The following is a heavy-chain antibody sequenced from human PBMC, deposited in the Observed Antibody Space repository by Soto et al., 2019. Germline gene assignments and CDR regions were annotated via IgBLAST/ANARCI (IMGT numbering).Heavy chain of an antibody. CDR2: IPQEGSDG. V-gene: IGHV3-7*03. CDR1: GFTLSMYS. Sequence: DVQLKESGGGLVQPGQSLRLSCEVSGFTLSMYSMTWVRQAPGKGLEWVAKIPQEGSDGHYLDSVNGRFTISRDNAKNSVYLQMNSLRADDTAVYYCARDHLILPAHDFFYGSDVWGQGAKVTVSS. CDR3: ARDHLILPAHDFFYGSDV. D-gene: IGHD2-21*02. J-gene: IGHJ6*02.